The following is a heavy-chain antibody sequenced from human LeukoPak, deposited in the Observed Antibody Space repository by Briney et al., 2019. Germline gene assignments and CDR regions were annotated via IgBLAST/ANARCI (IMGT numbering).Heavy chain of an antibody. CDR1: GFTFSSYG. J-gene: IGHJ4*02. Sequence: GGSLRLSCAASGFTFSSYGMHWVRQAPGKGLEWVSAISGSGGTTYYADSVKGRFTISRDNSKNTLYLQMNSLRVEDTAVYYCAKEVGYIDYWGQGTLVTVSS. V-gene: IGHV3-23*01. CDR3: AKEVGYIDY. D-gene: IGHD2-15*01. CDR2: ISGSGGTT.